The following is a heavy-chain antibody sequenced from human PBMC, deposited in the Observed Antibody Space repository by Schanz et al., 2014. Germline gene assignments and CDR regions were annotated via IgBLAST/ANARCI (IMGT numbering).Heavy chain of an antibody. CDR2: IYYDGSHK. V-gene: IGHV3-33*06. Sequence: QAQLVESGGGVVQPGRSLRLSCAASGFTFNNYGMHWVRQAPGKGLEWVALIYYDGSHKYYADFVEGRFTISRDNSKNTLYLQMNSLRAEDTAVYYCAKIWKGHPIEVRPGWSDGMDVWGQGTTVTLSS. CDR3: AKIWKGHPIEVRPGWSDGMDV. CDR1: GFTFNNYG. D-gene: IGHD6-6*01. J-gene: IGHJ6*02.